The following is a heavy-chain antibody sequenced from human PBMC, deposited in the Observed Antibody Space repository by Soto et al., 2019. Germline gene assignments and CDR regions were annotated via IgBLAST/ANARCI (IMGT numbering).Heavy chain of an antibody. D-gene: IGHD1-1*01. CDR3: ARAPESTGTTFDY. V-gene: IGHV3-33*01. CDR2: IWYDGSNK. CDR1: GFTFSSYG. Sequence: GGSLRLSCAASGFTFSSYGMHWVRQAPGKGLEWVAVIWYDGSNKYYADSVKGRFTISRDNSKNTLYLQMNSLRAEDTAVYYCARAPESTGTTFDYWGQGTLVTVSS. J-gene: IGHJ4*02.